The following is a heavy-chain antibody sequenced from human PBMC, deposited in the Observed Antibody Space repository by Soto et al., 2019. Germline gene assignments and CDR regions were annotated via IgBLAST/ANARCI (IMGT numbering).Heavy chain of an antibody. J-gene: IGHJ6*02. CDR2: IIPIFGTA. CDR1: GGTFSSYA. V-gene: IGHV1-69*06. Sequence: QVQLVQSGAEVKKPGSSVKFSCKASGGTFSSYAISWVRQAPGQGLEWMGGIIPIFGTANYAQKFHGRVTITADKSTRTADMELSSLRSEDTAVYYCARSDRDYADYYYYGMDVWGQGTTVTVSS. CDR3: ARSDRDYADYYYYGMDV. D-gene: IGHD4-17*01.